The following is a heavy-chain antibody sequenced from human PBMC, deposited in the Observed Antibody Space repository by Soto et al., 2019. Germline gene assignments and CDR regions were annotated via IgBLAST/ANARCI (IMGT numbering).Heavy chain of an antibody. Sequence: ASVKVSCKASGCTFTSYGISWVRQAPGQGLEWMGWISAYNGNTNYAQKLQGRVTMTTDTSTSTAYMELRSLRSDDTAVYYCARVGSAGDYLYYYGMDVWGQGTTVTVS. D-gene: IGHD4-17*01. V-gene: IGHV1-18*04. CDR1: GCTFTSYG. CDR3: ARVGSAGDYLYYYGMDV. CDR2: ISAYNGNT. J-gene: IGHJ6*02.